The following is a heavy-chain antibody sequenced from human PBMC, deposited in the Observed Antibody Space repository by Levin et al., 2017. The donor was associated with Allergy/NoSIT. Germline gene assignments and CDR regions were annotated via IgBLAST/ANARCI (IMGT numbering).Heavy chain of an antibody. CDR2: ISSGSNTI. CDR3: GRVWGGLDV. V-gene: IGHV3-48*02. Sequence: QAGGSLRLSCAASGFSFSSYSMSWVRQAPGKGLEWISYISSGSNTIYYADSVKGRFTISRDNAKNSLYLQMKSLRDEDTAVYYCGRVWGGLDVWGQGTTVTVFS. CDR1: GFSFSSYS. D-gene: IGHD3-16*01. J-gene: IGHJ6*02.